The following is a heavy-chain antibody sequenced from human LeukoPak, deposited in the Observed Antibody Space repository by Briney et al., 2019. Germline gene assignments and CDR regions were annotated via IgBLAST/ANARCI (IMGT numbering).Heavy chain of an antibody. J-gene: IGHJ6*02. D-gene: IGHD6-19*01. CDR3: ARISSNGRHYFYYPMDV. V-gene: IGHV3-21*01. CDR1: GFTLSSYS. Sequence: PGGSLRLSCAASGFTLSSYSMNWVRQAPGKGLEGVSSIGSGSSYIYYADSLKGRVTISRDNAKPSLYLQMNSLRADDTAVYYCARISSNGRHYFYYPMDVWGQGTTVTVSS. CDR2: IGSGSSYI.